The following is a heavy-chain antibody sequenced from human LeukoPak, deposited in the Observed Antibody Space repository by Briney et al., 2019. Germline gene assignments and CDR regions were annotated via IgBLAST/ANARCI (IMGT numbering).Heavy chain of an antibody. CDR2: ISYSGSA. Sequence: SETLSLTCSVSGGSINNHIWSWIRQPPGKGLEWIGYISYSGSANYNPSLESRVTISVDTSKNQFSLKVTSVTAADTAVYYCARETAMVLDYWGQGTLVTVSS. V-gene: IGHV4-59*11. CDR3: ARETAMVLDY. J-gene: IGHJ4*02. CDR1: GGSINNHI. D-gene: IGHD5-18*01.